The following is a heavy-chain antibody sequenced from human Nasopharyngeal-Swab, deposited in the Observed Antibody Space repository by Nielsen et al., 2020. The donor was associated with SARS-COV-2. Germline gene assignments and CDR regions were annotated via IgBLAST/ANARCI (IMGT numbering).Heavy chain of an antibody. D-gene: IGHD2-8*01. CDR3: AKRLYGDL. J-gene: IGHJ2*01. V-gene: IGHV3-23*01. Sequence: GGSLRLSCAASGFTFGHYAVIWVRQAPGEGLEWVSSMTVGAGGTSYADSVKGRFTISVDSSKNILYLQMNSLRAEDTAIYYCAKRLYGDLWGRGTLVTVSS. CDR2: MTVGAGGT. CDR1: GFTFGHYA.